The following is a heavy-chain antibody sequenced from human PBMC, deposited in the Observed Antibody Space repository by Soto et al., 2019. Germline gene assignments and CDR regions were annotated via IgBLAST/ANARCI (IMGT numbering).Heavy chain of an antibody. Sequence: EVQLVESGGGLVKPGGSLRLSCAASGSTFSSYSMNWVRQAPGKGLEWVSSISSSSSYIYYADSVKGRFTISRDNAKNSLYLQMNSLRAEDTAVYYCARKQRSGGYYMDVWGKGTTVTVSS. CDR2: ISSSSSYI. D-gene: IGHD1-1*01. CDR1: GSTFSSYS. V-gene: IGHV3-21*01. J-gene: IGHJ6*03. CDR3: ARKQRSGGYYMDV.